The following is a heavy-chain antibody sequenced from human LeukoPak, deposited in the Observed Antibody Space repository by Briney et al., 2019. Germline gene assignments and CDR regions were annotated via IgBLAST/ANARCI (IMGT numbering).Heavy chain of an antibody. Sequence: GGSLRLSCAASGFTFSSYAMSWVRQAPGKGLEWVSAISGSGGSTYYADSVKGRFTISRDSSKNTLYLQMNSLRAEDTAVYYCAKDRRILLWFGGYDAFDIWGQGTMVTVSS. D-gene: IGHD3-10*01. CDR2: ISGSGGST. J-gene: IGHJ3*02. V-gene: IGHV3-23*01. CDR1: GFTFSSYA. CDR3: AKDRRILLWFGGYDAFDI.